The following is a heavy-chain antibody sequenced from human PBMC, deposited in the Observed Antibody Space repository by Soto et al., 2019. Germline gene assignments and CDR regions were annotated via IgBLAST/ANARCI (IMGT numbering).Heavy chain of an antibody. D-gene: IGHD2-21*02. CDR3: ARVERGTATAVVDAFDI. V-gene: IGHV4-34*01. J-gene: IGHJ3*02. Sequence: QVQLQQWGAGLLKPSETLSLTCAVFGGSVNSGNYYWSWIRQPPGKGLEWIGEMSHSGGTHFNPCLKGRVTISVDTSKNQFSLKMSSVTAADTALYYCARVERGTATAVVDAFDIWGPGTMVTVSS. CDR2: MSHSGGT. CDR1: GGSVNSGNYY.